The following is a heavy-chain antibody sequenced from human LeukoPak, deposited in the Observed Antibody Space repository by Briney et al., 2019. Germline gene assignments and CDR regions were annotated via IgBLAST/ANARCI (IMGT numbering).Heavy chain of an antibody. D-gene: IGHD2-8*02. CDR1: GYTFTSYD. V-gene: IGHV1-8*01. CDR2: MNPNSGNT. J-gene: IGHJ4*02. CDR3: ARLVVATTDNTYYFDY. Sequence: VKVSCKASGYTFTSYDINWVRQATGQGLEWMGWMNPNSGNTGYAQKFQGRVTMTRNTSISTAYMELSRLRSDDTAVYYCARLVVATTDNTYYFDYWGQGTLVTVSS.